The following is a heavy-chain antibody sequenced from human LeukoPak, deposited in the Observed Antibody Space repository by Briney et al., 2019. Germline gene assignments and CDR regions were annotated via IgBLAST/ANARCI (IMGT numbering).Heavy chain of an antibody. CDR2: ISSSSSYI. V-gene: IGHV3-21*01. Sequence: PGGSLRLSCAASGFTFSSYSMNWVRQAPGKGLEWVSSISSSSSYIYYADSVKGRFTISRDNSKNTLYLQMNSLRAEDTAVYYCARVPNYCSSTSCYTERTFDIWGQGTMVTVSS. J-gene: IGHJ3*02. D-gene: IGHD2-2*02. CDR3: ARVPNYCSSTSCYTERTFDI. CDR1: GFTFSSYS.